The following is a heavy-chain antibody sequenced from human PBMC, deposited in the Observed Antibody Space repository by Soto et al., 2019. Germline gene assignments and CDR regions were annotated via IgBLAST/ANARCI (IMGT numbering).Heavy chain of an antibody. J-gene: IGHJ6*02. Sequence: SVKVSCKASGYSFTDYHIHWVRQAPGQGLEWLGRINPKSGGTSTAQKFQGWVTMTTDTSISTASMGLTRLTSDDTAIYYCARGDSTDCSNGVCSFFYNHDMDVWGQGTTVTVSS. CDR1: GYSFTDYH. CDR2: INPKSGGT. D-gene: IGHD2-8*01. CDR3: ARGDSTDCSNGVCSFFYNHDMDV. V-gene: IGHV1-2*04.